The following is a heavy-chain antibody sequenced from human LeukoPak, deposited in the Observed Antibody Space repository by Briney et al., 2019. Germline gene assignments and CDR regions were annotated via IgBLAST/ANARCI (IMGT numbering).Heavy chain of an antibody. CDR2: IYPGDSDT. J-gene: IGHJ5*02. CDR3: ARLWGITIFGVVTGWFDP. V-gene: IGHV5-51*01. Sequence: GESLKISCKGSGYSFTSYWIGWVRQMPGKGLEWMGIIYPGDSDTRYSPSFQGQVTISADKSISTAYLQWSSLKASDTAMYYCARLWGITIFGVVTGWFDPWGQGTLVTVSS. D-gene: IGHD3-3*01. CDR1: GYSFTSYW.